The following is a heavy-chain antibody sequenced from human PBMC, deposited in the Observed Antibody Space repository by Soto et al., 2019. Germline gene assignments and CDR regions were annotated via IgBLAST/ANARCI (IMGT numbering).Heavy chain of an antibody. Sequence: ASVKVSCKASGGTFSSYAISWVRQAPGQGLEWMGGIIPIFGTANYAQKFQGRVTITADESTSTAYMELSSLRSEDTAVYYCARDGSSPWAFDIWGQGTMVTVSS. V-gene: IGHV1-69*13. D-gene: IGHD6-13*01. CDR1: GGTFSSYA. CDR2: IIPIFGTA. J-gene: IGHJ3*02. CDR3: ARDGSSPWAFDI.